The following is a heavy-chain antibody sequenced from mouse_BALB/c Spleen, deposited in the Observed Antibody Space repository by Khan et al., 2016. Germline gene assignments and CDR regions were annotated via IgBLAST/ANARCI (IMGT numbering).Heavy chain of an antibody. J-gene: IGHJ2*01. Sequence: QVQLQQSGAELARPGASVKLSCKASGYTFTSYWMQWVKQRPGQGLEWIGTIYPGDGDTRYTQKFKDKATLTADKSSSTAYMQISSLASVDSAVYYWARSNSYDEYDYWGPGTTLTVYS. CDR3: ARSNSYDEYDY. V-gene: IGHV1-87*01. CDR2: IYPGDGDT. D-gene: IGHD2-10*01. CDR1: GYTFTSYW.